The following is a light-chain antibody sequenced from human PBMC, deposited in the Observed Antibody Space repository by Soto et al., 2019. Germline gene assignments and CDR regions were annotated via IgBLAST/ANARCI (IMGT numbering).Light chain of an antibody. CDR3: QQYSSSPIT. CDR1: QSVSSY. J-gene: IGKJ5*01. Sequence: EIVLTQSPATLSLSPGERATLSCRASQSVSSYLAWYQQKPGQAPRLLIYDASNRATGIPARFSGSGSGTDFTLTIAGLEPADSAVDYCQQYSSSPITFGQETRLEIK. V-gene: IGKV3-11*01. CDR2: DAS.